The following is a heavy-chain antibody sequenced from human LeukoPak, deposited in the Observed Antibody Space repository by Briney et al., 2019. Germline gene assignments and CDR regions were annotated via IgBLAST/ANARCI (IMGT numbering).Heavy chain of an antibody. V-gene: IGHV4-34*01. CDR2: INHSGST. CDR1: GGSFSGYY. Sequence: SSETLSLTCAVYGGSFSGYYWSWIRQPPGKGLEWIGEINHSGSTNYNPSLKSRVTISVDTSKNQFSLKLSSVTAADTAVYYCAMIYDSSGYILDYWGQGTLVTASS. CDR3: AMIYDSSGYILDY. D-gene: IGHD3-22*01. J-gene: IGHJ4*02.